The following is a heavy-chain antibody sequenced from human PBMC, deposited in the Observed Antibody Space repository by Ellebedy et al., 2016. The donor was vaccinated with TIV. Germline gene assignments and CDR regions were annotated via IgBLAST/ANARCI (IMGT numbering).Heavy chain of an antibody. Sequence: SQTLSLTCAISGDSVSSNTVVWNWIRQSPSRGLEWLGRTYYRSKWYSDYAPSVRGRITLNPDTSNNQFSLQLKSVTPEDTAVYYCARDRGYSSSWYNWYFDLWGRGTLVTVSS. D-gene: IGHD6-13*01. CDR2: TYYRSKWYS. CDR3: ARDRGYSSSWYNWYFDL. J-gene: IGHJ2*01. V-gene: IGHV6-1*01. CDR1: GDSVSSNTVV.